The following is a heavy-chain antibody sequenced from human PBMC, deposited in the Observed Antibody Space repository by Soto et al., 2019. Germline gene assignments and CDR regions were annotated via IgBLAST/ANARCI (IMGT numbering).Heavy chain of an antibody. J-gene: IGHJ6*02. CDR2: ISAYNGNT. CDR1: GYTFTSYG. Sequence: QVQLVQSGAEVKKPGASVKVSCKASGYTFTSYGISWVRQAPGQGLEWMGWISAYNGNTNYAQKLQGRVTMTTDTSTSTAYMELRSLRSDDPAVYYCARLCSGGSCYSLYYGMDVWGQGTTVTVSS. CDR3: ARLCSGGSCYSLYYGMDV. V-gene: IGHV1-18*01. D-gene: IGHD2-15*01.